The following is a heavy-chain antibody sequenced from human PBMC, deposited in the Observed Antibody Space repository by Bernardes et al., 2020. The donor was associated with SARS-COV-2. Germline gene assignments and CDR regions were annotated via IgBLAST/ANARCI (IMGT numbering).Heavy chain of an antibody. V-gene: IGHV3-23*01. D-gene: IGHD3-10*01. CDR2: ISGSGGST. Sequence: GGSLRLSCAASGFTFSSYAMSWVRQAPGKGLEWVSAISGSGGSTYYADSVKGRFTISRDSSKNTLYLQMNSLRAEDTAVYYCAKAADDGSGSYYPYYYYGMDVWGQGTTVTVSS. CDR1: GFTFSSYA. J-gene: IGHJ6*02. CDR3: AKAADDGSGSYYPYYYYGMDV.